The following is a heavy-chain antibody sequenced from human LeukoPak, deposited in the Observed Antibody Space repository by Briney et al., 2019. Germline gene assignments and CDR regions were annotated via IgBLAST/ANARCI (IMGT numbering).Heavy chain of an antibody. D-gene: IGHD2-2*01. CDR1: GFTFSSHW. Sequence: GGSLRLSCAASGFTFSSHWMLWVRQAPGEGLEWVGNIRHDGSEEYYVDSVKGRFTISRDNAKNSLYLQMNSLRAEDTAEYYCAREVSVAMDYWGQGTLVIVSS. CDR3: AREVSVAMDY. CDR2: IRHDGSEE. J-gene: IGHJ4*02. V-gene: IGHV3-7*04.